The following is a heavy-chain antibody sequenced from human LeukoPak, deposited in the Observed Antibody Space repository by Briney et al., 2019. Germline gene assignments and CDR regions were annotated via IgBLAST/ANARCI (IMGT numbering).Heavy chain of an antibody. D-gene: IGHD2-21*02. Sequence: GGSLRLSCAASGFTFSSYAMSWVRQAPGKGLKWVSTINDNGDGTYYADSVKGRFTISRDNSKNTLYLQINSLRAEDTALYYCAKDTFVVVTEFHSWGQGTLVTVSS. J-gene: IGHJ1*01. CDR1: GFTFSSYA. CDR3: AKDTFVVVTEFHS. V-gene: IGHV3-23*01. CDR2: INDNGDGT.